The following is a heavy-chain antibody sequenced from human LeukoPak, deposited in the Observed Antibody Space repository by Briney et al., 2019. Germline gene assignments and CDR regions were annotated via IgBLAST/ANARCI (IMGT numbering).Heavy chain of an antibody. CDR3: ARQNYDFWSGYYTYWFDP. Sequence: PSETLSLTCTASGGSISSSSYYWGWIRQPPRKGLEWIGSIYYSGSTYYNPSLKSRVTISVDTSKNQFSLKLSSVTAADTAVYYCARQNYDFWSGYYTYWFDPWGQGTLVTVSS. CDR1: GGSISSSSYY. J-gene: IGHJ5*02. V-gene: IGHV4-39*01. CDR2: IYYSGST. D-gene: IGHD3-3*01.